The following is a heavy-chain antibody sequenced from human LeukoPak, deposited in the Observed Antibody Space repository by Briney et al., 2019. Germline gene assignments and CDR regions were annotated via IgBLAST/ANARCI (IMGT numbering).Heavy chain of an antibody. V-gene: IGHV3-30-3*02. Sequence: GGSLRLSCAASGFTFNRYAIHWVRQAPGKGLEWVAVISFDGSNRYYADSVRGRFTISRHNSNNTLYLQMNSLRVEDTAIYYCARGTYFDCWGQGTLVTVSS. D-gene: IGHD3-10*01. J-gene: IGHJ4*02. CDR2: ISFDGSNR. CDR3: ARGTYFDC. CDR1: GFTFNRYA.